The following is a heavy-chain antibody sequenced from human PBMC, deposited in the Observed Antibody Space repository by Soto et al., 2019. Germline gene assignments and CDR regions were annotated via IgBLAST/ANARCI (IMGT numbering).Heavy chain of an antibody. CDR3: ARYSTSFAFDY. Sequence: SETLSLTCIVSGASITNKNYYWGWIRQPPGKGLEWIGTIYYSGTTFYNPSLKSRLTISVDTPKNQLSLKVNSVTAADTAVYHCARYSTSFAFDYWGQGTLVTVSS. CDR1: GASITNKNYY. V-gene: IGHV4-39*01. D-gene: IGHD6-6*01. CDR2: IYYSGTT. J-gene: IGHJ4*02.